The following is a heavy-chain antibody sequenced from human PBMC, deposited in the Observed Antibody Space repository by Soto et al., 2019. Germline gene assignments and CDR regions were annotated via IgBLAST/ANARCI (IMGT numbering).Heavy chain of an antibody. V-gene: IGHV4-34*01. J-gene: IGHJ4*02. CDR2: IDRSGRP. Sequence: QVQLQQWGAGLLKPSETLSLTCAVYGASLSGYYWSWIRQPPGKGLELIGVIDRSGRPNYTPSLRSRVTISGDTSKQHSSLKLSSVTAADTAVYYCARGKAFDNYQARWGQGTLVTVSS. CDR1: GASLSGYY. D-gene: IGHD1-1*01. CDR3: ARGKAFDNYQAR.